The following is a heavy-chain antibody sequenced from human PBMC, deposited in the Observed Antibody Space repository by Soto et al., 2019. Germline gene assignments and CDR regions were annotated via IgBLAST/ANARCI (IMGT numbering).Heavy chain of an antibody. Sequence: RASVKVSCKASGGTFSSSAISWVRQAPGQGLEWMGGIIPIFGTANYAQKFQGRVTITADESTSTAYMELSSLRSEDTAVYYCARDRPGYSYGIAFDYWGQGTLVTVSS. CDR2: IIPIFGTA. CDR1: GGTFSSSA. J-gene: IGHJ4*02. D-gene: IGHD5-18*01. CDR3: ARDRPGYSYGIAFDY. V-gene: IGHV1-69*13.